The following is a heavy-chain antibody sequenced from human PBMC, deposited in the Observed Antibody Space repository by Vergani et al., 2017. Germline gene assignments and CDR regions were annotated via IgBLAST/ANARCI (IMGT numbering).Heavy chain of an antibody. CDR1: GGSISSYY. Sequence: QVQLQESGPGLVKPSETLSLTCTVSGGSISSYYWSWIRQPPGKGLEWIGYIYYSGSTNYNPSLKSRVTISVDTSKNQFSLKLSSVTAADTAVYYCARAGVYFFEYGMDVWGQGTTVTVSS. J-gene: IGHJ6*02. D-gene: IGHD3-3*01. V-gene: IGHV4-59*01. CDR3: ARAGVYFFEYGMDV. CDR2: IYYSGST.